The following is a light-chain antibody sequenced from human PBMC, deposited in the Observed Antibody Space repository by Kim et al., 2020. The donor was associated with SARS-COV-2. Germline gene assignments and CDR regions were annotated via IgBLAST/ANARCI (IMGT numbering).Light chain of an antibody. CDR3: MQALQTPLS. Sequence: DIVMTQSPVSLPVTPGEPASISCRSSQSLLDSHGNNYLDWYLQKSGQSPQLLIYLGSNRASGVPDRFSGRGSGTDFTLKISRVEAEDVGVYYCMQALQTPLSFGGGTKVDIK. CDR1: QSLLDSHGNNY. CDR2: LGS. V-gene: IGKV2-28*01. J-gene: IGKJ4*01.